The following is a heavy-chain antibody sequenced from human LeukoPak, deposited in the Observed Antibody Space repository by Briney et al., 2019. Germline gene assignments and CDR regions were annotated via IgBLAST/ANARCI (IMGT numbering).Heavy chain of an antibody. CDR1: GGTFSSYA. D-gene: IGHD2-2*01. V-gene: IGHV1-69*13. Sequence: SVKVSCKASGGTFSSYAISWVRQAPGQGLEWMGGTIPIFGTANYAQKFQGRVTITADESTSTAYVELSSLRSEDTAVYYCARTPGLAVEGQSGFDIWGQGTMVTVSS. CDR2: TIPIFGTA. CDR3: ARTPGLAVEGQSGFDI. J-gene: IGHJ3*02.